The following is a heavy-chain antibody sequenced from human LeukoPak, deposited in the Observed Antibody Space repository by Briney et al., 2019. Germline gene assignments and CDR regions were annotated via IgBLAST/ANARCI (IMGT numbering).Heavy chain of an antibody. CDR3: GRQTDYYDTRPYYYGLDA. CDR2: IRSKAYGGTV. CDR1: GFTFGDYA. V-gene: IGHV3-49*03. Sequence: PGRSLRLSCTTSGFTFGDYAMSWFRQPPGRGLEWVGLIRSKAYGGTVEYAASVQGRSTISRDDSKSIAYLQMSTLKTEDTAVYYCGRQTDYYDTRPYYYGLDAWGQGTTVTVSS. D-gene: IGHD3-22*01. J-gene: IGHJ6*02.